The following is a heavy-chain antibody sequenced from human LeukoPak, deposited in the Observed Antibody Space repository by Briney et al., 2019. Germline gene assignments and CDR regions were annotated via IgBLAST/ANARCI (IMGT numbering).Heavy chain of an antibody. Sequence: GGSLRLSCAASGFTFSTSAMNWVRQSPGKGLEWLAVISYDGSLKYYADSVKGRFTVSRDNSNSALYLQMSSLTTEDTALYFCAKDAYSSVSPRYFDYWGQGTLVTVSS. D-gene: IGHD5-18*01. CDR1: GFTFSTSA. CDR3: AKDAYSSVSPRYFDY. J-gene: IGHJ4*02. V-gene: IGHV3-30-3*01. CDR2: ISYDGSLK.